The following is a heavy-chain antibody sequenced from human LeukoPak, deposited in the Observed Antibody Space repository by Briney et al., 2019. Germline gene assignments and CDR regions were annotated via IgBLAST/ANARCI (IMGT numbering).Heavy chain of an antibody. CDR1: GGSISSSSYY. CDR3: ASLLPYYYDSSSSDY. V-gene: IGHV4-39*01. CDR2: IYYSGST. Sequence: SEILSLTCTVSGGSISSSSYYWGWIRQPPGKGLEWIGSIYYSGSTYYNPSLKSRVTISVDTSKNQFSLKLSSVTAADTAVYYCASLLPYYYDSSSSDYWGQGTLVTVSS. J-gene: IGHJ4*02. D-gene: IGHD3-22*01.